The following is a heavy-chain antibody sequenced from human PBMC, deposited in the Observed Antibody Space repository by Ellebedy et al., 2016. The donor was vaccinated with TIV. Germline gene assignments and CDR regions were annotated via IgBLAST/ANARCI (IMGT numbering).Heavy chain of an antibody. D-gene: IGHD2-8*01. CDR2: IYYSGST. CDR3: ARGGVSYSDY. J-gene: IGHJ4*02. Sequence: SETLSLTCSVSGGSINSYYWVWIRQPPGKGLEWIGSIYYSGSTYYNPSLKSRVTISVDTSKNQFSLKLRSVTAADTAVYYCARGGVSYSDYWGQGTLVTVSS. CDR1: GGSINSYY. V-gene: IGHV4-39*07.